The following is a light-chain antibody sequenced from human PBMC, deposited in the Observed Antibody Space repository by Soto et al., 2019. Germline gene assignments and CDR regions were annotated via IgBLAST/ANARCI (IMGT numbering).Light chain of an antibody. CDR1: SRDVGSYNL. V-gene: IGLV2-23*01. J-gene: IGLJ1*01. CDR2: EGS. Sequence: QSVLTQPASVSGSPGQSITISCTGTSRDVGSYNLVSWYQQHPGKAPKLMIYEGSKRPSGVSDRFSGSTSGNTASLTISGLQAEDEADYYCCSYAGNSTPYVFGTGTKVTVL. CDR3: CSYAGNSTPYV.